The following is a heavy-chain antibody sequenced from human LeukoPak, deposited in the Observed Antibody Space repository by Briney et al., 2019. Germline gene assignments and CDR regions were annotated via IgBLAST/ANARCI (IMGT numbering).Heavy chain of an antibody. Sequence: GGSLRLSCAASGFTFSSYAMHWVRQAPGKGLGWVAVISYDGSNKYYADSVKGRFTISRDNSKNTLYLQMNSLRAEDTAVYYCAREVQEYYFDYWGQGTLVTVSS. CDR3: AREVQEYYFDY. J-gene: IGHJ4*02. CDR1: GFTFSSYA. V-gene: IGHV3-30*04. CDR2: ISYDGSNK. D-gene: IGHD1-1*01.